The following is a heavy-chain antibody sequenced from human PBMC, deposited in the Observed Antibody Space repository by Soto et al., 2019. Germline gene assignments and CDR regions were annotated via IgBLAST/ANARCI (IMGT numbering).Heavy chain of an antibody. V-gene: IGHV3-48*02. Sequence: GGSLRLSCAASGFTFSSCSMNWVRQAPGQGLEWVSYISRRSSTIYYADSVKRRFTISRDNAKNSLYLQMNSLRDEDTAVYYCARGGYNWNYYYYGMDVWGQGTTVTVSS. D-gene: IGHD1-20*01. J-gene: IGHJ6*02. CDR2: ISRRSSTI. CDR3: ARGGYNWNYYYYGMDV. CDR1: GFTFSSCS.